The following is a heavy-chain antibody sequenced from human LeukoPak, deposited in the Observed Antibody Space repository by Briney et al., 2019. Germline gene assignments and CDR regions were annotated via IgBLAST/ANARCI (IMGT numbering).Heavy chain of an antibody. Sequence: GGSLRLSCAASGFTFSSYSMNWVRQAPGKGLEWVSSISSSSSYIYYADSVKGRFTISRDNAKNSLYLQMNSLRAEDTAVYYCASQFAVGLRTDYWGQGTLVTVSS. D-gene: IGHD4-23*01. J-gene: IGHJ4*02. V-gene: IGHV3-21*01. CDR1: GFTFSSYS. CDR3: ASQFAVGLRTDY. CDR2: ISSSSSYI.